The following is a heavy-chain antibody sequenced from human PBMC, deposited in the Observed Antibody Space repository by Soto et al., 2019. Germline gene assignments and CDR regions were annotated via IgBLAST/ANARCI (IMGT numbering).Heavy chain of an antibody. D-gene: IGHD6-13*01. J-gene: IGHJ6*02. CDR3: AREGAAGSTTYGMDV. Sequence: QVQLVQSGAEVKKPGASVKVSCKASGYTFTGYYMHWVRQAPGQGLEWMGWINPNSGGTNYAQKFQGWVTMSRDTSISTAYMELSRLRYDDTAVYYCAREGAAGSTTYGMDVWCQGTKVTVSS. V-gene: IGHV1-2*04. CDR1: GYTFTGYY. CDR2: INPNSGGT.